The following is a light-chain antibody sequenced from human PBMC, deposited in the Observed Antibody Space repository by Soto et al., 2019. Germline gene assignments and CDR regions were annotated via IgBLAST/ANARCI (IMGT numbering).Light chain of an antibody. CDR3: QQYNNWPRT. V-gene: IGKV3-15*01. Sequence: ELVMTQSPATPSGSPGERDTLSCKASQTVNSNFAWYQQKPGQAPRLLIYGASTRATGIPARFSGSGSGTEFTLTIRSLQSEDFAVYYCQQYNNWPRTFGQGTKVDIK. CDR2: GAS. J-gene: IGKJ1*01. CDR1: QTVNSN.